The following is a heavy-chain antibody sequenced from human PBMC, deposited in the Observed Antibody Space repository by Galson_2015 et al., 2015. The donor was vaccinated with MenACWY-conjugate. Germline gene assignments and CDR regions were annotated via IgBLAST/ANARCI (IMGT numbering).Heavy chain of an antibody. D-gene: IGHD3-10*01. J-gene: IGHJ4*02. CDR1: GFTFSNAW. CDR2: IKREIDGGTT. Sequence: SLRLSCAASGFTFSNAWMNWVRQAPGKGLEWVGRIKREIDGGTTDYGVPVKGRFTISRDDSKNTLYLQMNSLKTEDTAVYYCTTGRGEGYWGQGTLVTVSS. CDR3: TTGRGEGY. V-gene: IGHV3-15*01.